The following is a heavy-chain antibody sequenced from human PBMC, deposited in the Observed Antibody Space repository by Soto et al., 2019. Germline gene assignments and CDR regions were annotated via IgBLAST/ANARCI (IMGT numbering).Heavy chain of an antibody. V-gene: IGHV3-23*01. CDR2: ISGSGGST. J-gene: IGHJ3*02. CDR3: AVVVVVYATQPFDAFDI. Sequence: PGGSLRLSCAASGFTFSSYSMSWVRQAPGKGLEWVSAISGSGGSTYYADSVKGRFTISRDNSKNTLYLQMTSLRAEDTAVYYCAVVVVVYATQPFDAFDIWGQGTMVPVSS. CDR1: GFTFSSYS. D-gene: IGHD2-8*01.